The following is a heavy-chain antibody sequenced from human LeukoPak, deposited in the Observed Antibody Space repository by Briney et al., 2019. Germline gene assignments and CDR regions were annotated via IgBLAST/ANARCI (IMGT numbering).Heavy chain of an antibody. CDR1: GGTFSSYT. D-gene: IGHD6-6*01. CDR3: ARVAIRSSSSESDIDY. Sequence: SVKVSCKASGGTFSSYTISWVRQAPGQALEWMGRIIPILRIAKCAQKFQGRVTITADKSTSTAYMELSSMRSEDTAVYYCARVAIRSSSSESDIDYWGQGTLVTVSS. CDR2: IIPILRIA. J-gene: IGHJ4*02. V-gene: IGHV1-69*02.